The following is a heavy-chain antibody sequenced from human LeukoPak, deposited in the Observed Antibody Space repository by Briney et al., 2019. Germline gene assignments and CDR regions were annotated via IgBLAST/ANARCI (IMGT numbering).Heavy chain of an antibody. D-gene: IGHD6-19*01. CDR2: ISANGGST. J-gene: IGHJ4*02. V-gene: IGHV3-23*01. CDR3: ARSKYASGWYDY. Sequence: GGSLRLSCAASEFTFSTYAMSWVRQAPGKGLEWLSAISANGGSTYYADSVKGRFTISRDNSKNTSYLQMNSLRAEDTAVYYCARSKYASGWYDYWGQGTLVTVSS. CDR1: EFTFSTYA.